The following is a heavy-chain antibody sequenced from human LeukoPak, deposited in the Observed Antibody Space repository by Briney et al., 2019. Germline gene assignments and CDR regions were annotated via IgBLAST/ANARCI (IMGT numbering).Heavy chain of an antibody. CDR3: AKEGDIVATFDY. J-gene: IGHJ4*02. CDR2: IRFDGSNK. CDR1: GFTFSSYG. Sequence: GGSLRLSCAASGFTFSSYGMHWVRQAPGMGLEWVAFIRFDGSNKYYADSVKGRFTISRDNSKNTLYLQMNSLRAEDTAVYYCAKEGDIVATFDYWGQGTLVTVSS. D-gene: IGHD5-12*01. V-gene: IGHV3-30*02.